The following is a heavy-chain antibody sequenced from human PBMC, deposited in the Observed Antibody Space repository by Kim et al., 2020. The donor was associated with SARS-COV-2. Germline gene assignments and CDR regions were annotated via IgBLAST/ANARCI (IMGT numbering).Heavy chain of an antibody. J-gene: IGHJ5*02. CDR1: GDSVSSNSAA. D-gene: IGHD6-19*01. CDR3: AREQWLGVGDYNWFDP. CDR2: TYYRSKWYN. V-gene: IGHV6-1*01. Sequence: SQTLSLTCAISGDSVSSNSAAWNWIRQSPSRGLEWLGRTYYRSKWYNDYAISVKSGITINPDTSKNQFSLQLNSVTPEDTAVYYCAREQWLGVGDYNWFDPWGQGTLVTVSS.